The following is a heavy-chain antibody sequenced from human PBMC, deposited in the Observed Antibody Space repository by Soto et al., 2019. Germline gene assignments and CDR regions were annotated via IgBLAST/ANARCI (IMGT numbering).Heavy chain of an antibody. J-gene: IGHJ5*02. CDR3: ARDGLDLISSSWYGDSRFEP. Sequence: QVQLVQSGAEVKKPGASVKVSCTASGYTFTGYYMHWVRHAPGQGLEWMGWINPNSGGTNYSQKFQGWVTMTRDTSIRTDYMELSRLRSDDTAVYYCARDGLDLISSSWYGDSRFEPWGQGTLVTVSS. CDR1: GYTFTGYY. V-gene: IGHV1-2*04. CDR2: INPNSGGT. D-gene: IGHD6-13*01.